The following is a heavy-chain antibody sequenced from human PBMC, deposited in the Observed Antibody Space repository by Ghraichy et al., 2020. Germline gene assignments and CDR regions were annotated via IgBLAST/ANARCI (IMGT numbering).Heavy chain of an antibody. CDR2: INSDGSST. CDR1: GFTFSSYW. Sequence: GGSLRLSCAASGFTFSSYWMHWVRQAPGKGLVWVSRINSDGSSTSYADSVKGRFTISRDNAKNTLYLQMNSLRAEDTAVYYCARNDGDDYPDDAFDIWGQGTMVTVSS. D-gene: IGHD4-11*01. CDR3: ARNDGDDYPDDAFDI. J-gene: IGHJ3*02. V-gene: IGHV3-74*01.